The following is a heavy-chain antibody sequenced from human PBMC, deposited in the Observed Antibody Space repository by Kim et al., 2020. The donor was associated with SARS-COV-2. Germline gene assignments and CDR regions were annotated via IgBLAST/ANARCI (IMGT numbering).Heavy chain of an antibody. CDR3: VQDVGSGLKQHNEY. CDR1: GFTLSSA. CDR2: IRFSADNT. V-gene: IGHV3-23*01. J-gene: IGHJ4*02. D-gene: IGHD6-19*01. Sequence: GGSLRLSCAASGFTLSSAMTWVRQAPGKGLEWVSTIRFSADNTYYADSVKGRFTISRDNSKNTLFLQMNRLRAEDTGVYFCVQDVGSGLKQHNEYWGEGT.